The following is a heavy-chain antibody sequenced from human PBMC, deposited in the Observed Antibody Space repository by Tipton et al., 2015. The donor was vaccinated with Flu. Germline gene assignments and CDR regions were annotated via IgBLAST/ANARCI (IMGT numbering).Heavy chain of an antibody. Sequence: QLVQSGAEVKKPGASVKVSCKASGYTFTSYDINWVRQAPGQGLEWMGWMNPNSGNTGYEQKIQGSVTMTSNTSISTAYMELSSLRSKDPAVYYGARGREYSSPRPRFDPWGQGTLVTVSS. CDR2: MNPNSGNT. D-gene: IGHD6-6*01. J-gene: IGHJ5*02. CDR1: GYTFTSYD. CDR3: ARGREYSSPRPRFDP. V-gene: IGHV1-8*01.